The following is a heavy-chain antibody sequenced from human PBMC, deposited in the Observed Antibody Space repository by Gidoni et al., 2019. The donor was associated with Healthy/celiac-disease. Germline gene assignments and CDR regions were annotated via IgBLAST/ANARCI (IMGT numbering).Heavy chain of an antibody. CDR2: VIPIFGTA. V-gene: IGHV1-69*01. CDR1: GGPFSSYA. D-gene: IGHD1-26*01. CDR3: SRVGATRTFDY. Sequence: VQLAQSGAEVKKPGSPVKVSSKASGGPFSSYAISWVRQAPGQGLGWVGGVIPIFGTANYAQQFQGRVTITSDESTSTAYMELSSLRSEDTAVYYCSRVGATRTFDYWGQGTLVTVSS. J-gene: IGHJ4*02.